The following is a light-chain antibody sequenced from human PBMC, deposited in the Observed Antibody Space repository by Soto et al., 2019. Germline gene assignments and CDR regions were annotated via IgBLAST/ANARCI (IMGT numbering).Light chain of an antibody. Sequence: DIQMTQSPSSLSASVGDRVTITSRASQTIGKYLNWYQQQPGKVPKLLIYDASYLQSGVPSRFSGSESGTDFTLNISDLRPEDFATYYCQQSFSIPFTFGPGTKVDI. CDR2: DAS. CDR1: QTIGKY. V-gene: IGKV1-39*01. CDR3: QQSFSIPFT. J-gene: IGKJ3*01.